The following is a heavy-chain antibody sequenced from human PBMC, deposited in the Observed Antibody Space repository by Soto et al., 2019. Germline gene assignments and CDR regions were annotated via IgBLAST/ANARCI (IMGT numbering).Heavy chain of an antibody. CDR3: ATSRNSGHVYFHY. D-gene: IGHD5-12*01. CDR2: IIPIFGTA. CDR1: GGTFSTYA. Sequence: QVQLVQSGAEVKKPGSPVKVSCKASGGTFSTYAISWVRQAPGQGLEWMGGIIPIFGTANYAQKFQDRVTITADESTSTAYMELSSLRSEDTAVYYCATSRNSGHVYFHYWGQGTLVTVSS. V-gene: IGHV1-69*12. J-gene: IGHJ4*02.